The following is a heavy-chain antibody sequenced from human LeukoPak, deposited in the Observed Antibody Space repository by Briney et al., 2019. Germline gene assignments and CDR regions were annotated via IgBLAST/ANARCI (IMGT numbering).Heavy chain of an antibody. D-gene: IGHD3-3*01. J-gene: IGHJ4*02. Sequence: GGSLRLSCAASGFTFSSYAMHWVRQAPGKGLEGVAVISYDGSNKYYADSVKGRFTISRDNSKNTLYLQMNSLRAEDTAVYYCARGDFWSGSPSYYFDYWGQGTLVTVSS. CDR1: GFTFSSYA. CDR2: ISYDGSNK. CDR3: ARGDFWSGSPSYYFDY. V-gene: IGHV3-30*01.